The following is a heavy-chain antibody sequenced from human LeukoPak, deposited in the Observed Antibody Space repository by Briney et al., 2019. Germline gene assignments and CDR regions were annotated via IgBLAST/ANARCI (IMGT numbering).Heavy chain of an antibody. Sequence: SETLSLTCTVSGGSISNTEYYWGWIRQSPGKGPEWIGSVYYSGSTHYNPSLKSRLTVSIDTSKEQFSLTLTSVTATDTAVYFCVRNATVYWGGVRRINAFDIWGQGTAVTVSS. CDR1: GGSISNTEYY. CDR2: VYYSGST. J-gene: IGHJ3*02. CDR3: VRNATVYWGGVRRINAFDI. V-gene: IGHV4-39*01. D-gene: IGHD2-21*01.